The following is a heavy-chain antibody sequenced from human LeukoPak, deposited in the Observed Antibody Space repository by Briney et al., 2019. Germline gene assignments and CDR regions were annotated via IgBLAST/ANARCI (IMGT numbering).Heavy chain of an antibody. D-gene: IGHD2-21*02. CDR2: IYPGDSDT. CDR3: ARLAYCGGDCYSPFDY. CDR1: GYSFTSYW. V-gene: IGHV5-51*01. J-gene: IGHJ4*02. Sequence: GESLKISCKGSGYSFTSYWIGWVRQMPGKGLEWMGIIYPGDSDTRYSPSFRGQVTISADKSISTAYLQWSSLKASDTAMYYCARLAYCGGDCYSPFDYWGQGTLVTVSS.